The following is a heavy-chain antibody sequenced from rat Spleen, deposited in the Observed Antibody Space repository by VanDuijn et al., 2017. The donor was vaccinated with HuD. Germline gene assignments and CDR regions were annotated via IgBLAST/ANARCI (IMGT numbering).Heavy chain of an antibody. V-gene: IGHV5-25*01. D-gene: IGHD1-9*01. CDR1: GFIFSNYY. CDR2: ISYGDSSGHSST. Sequence: EVQLVESGGGLVQPGRSMRLSCAASGFIFSNYYMVWVRQAPTKGLEWVATISYGDSSGHSSTYYRDSVKGRFTISRDNAKSTLSLQMDSLRSEDTATYYCARRHYGYTDYFDYWGQGVMVTVSS. J-gene: IGHJ2*01. CDR3: ARRHYGYTDYFDY.